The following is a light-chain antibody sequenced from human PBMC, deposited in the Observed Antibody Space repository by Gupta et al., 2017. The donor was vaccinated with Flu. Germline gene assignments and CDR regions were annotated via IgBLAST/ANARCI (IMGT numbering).Light chain of an antibody. Sequence: DIQITQSPSSLSASVGDRVTITCRASQSVSNFLNWYQQKPGKAPKLLIYAASTLQGGVPSRFSGSGSGTDFTLTINSLQPEDFATYYCQQGYSTPQTFGRGTTVEIK. J-gene: IGKJ4*02. CDR3: QQGYSTPQT. V-gene: IGKV1-39*01. CDR1: QSVSNF. CDR2: AAS.